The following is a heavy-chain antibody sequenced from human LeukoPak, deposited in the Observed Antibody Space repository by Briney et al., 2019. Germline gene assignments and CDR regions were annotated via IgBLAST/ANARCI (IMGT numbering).Heavy chain of an antibody. CDR3: ARHMSSTSSTPYNWFDP. D-gene: IGHD2-2*01. V-gene: IGHV4-59*08. CDR1: GGSISSYY. J-gene: IGHJ5*02. CDR2: IYYSGST. Sequence: SETLSLTCTVSGGSISSYYWSRIRQPPGKGLEWIGYIYYSGSTNYNPSLKSRVTISVDTSKNQFSLKLSSVTAADTAVYYCARHMSSTSSTPYNWFDPWGQGTLVTVSS.